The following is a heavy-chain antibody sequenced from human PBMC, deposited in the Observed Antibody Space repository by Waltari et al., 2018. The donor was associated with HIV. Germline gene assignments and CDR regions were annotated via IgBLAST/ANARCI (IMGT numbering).Heavy chain of an antibody. CDR3: ARYPEAFDWLLGPYYFDS. J-gene: IGHJ4*02. D-gene: IGHD3-9*01. Sequence: QVQLVQSGAEVKKPGASVKVSCKASGYTFTRYGISWVRQAPGQGLEWMGWISAYNGNRNYAQKFQGRVTMTTDTFTITAYMELRSLRSDDTAVYYCARYPEAFDWLLGPYYFDSWGQGTLVTVSS. V-gene: IGHV1-18*01. CDR1: GYTFTRYG. CDR2: ISAYNGNR.